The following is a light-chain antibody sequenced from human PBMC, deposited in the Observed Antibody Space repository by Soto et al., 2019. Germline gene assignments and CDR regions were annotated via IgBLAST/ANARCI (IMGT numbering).Light chain of an antibody. Sequence: QSALTQPASVSRSPGQSISISCTGTSSDVGGAYNYVSWYQHHPDKAPKLVIFDVNNRPSGVSNRFSGSKSGNTASLTISGLQAEDEADYYCCSYTSTSTYGFGTWTKVTVL. CDR1: SSDVGGAYNY. J-gene: IGLJ1*01. CDR2: DVN. CDR3: CSYTSTSTYG. V-gene: IGLV2-14*03.